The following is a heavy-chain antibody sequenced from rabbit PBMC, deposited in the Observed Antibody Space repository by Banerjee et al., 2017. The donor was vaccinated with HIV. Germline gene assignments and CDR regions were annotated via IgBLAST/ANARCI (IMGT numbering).Heavy chain of an antibody. CDR2: INTISGDT. CDR3: AREGAI. V-gene: IGHV1S40*01. J-gene: IGHJ2*01. Sequence: QAPGKGLEWIACINTISGDTVYATWAKGRFTISKTSTTVDLKMTSLTAADTATYFCAREGAIWGPGTLVTVS.